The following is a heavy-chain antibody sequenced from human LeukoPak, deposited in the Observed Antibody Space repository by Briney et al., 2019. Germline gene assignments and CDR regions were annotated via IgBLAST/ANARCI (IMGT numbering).Heavy chain of an antibody. V-gene: IGHV4-4*07. Sequence: SETLSLTCTVSGGSLRTYYWSWIRQPAGKGLEWIGRIYTSGSTNYNPSLKSRVTMSVDTSKNQFSLKLSSVTAADTAVYYCARDVTESYYYYGMDVWGQGTTVTVSS. CDR1: GGSLRTYY. J-gene: IGHJ6*02. CDR3: ARDVTESYYYYGMDV. D-gene: IGHD2-21*02. CDR2: IYTSGST.